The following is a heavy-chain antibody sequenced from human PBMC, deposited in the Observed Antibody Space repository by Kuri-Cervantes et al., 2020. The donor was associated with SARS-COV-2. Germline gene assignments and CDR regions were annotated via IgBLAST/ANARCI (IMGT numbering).Heavy chain of an antibody. D-gene: IGHD2-2*01. J-gene: IGHJ4*02. CDR2: ISSSSSYI. Sequence: GGSLRLSCAASGFTFTNYAMTWLRQAPGKGLEWVSSISSSSSYIYYADSVKGRFTISRDNAKNSLYLQMNSLRAEDTAVYYCASFPYVLPDLYYFDYWGQGTLVTVSS. V-gene: IGHV3-21*01. CDR3: ASFPYVLPDLYYFDY. CDR1: GFTFTNYA.